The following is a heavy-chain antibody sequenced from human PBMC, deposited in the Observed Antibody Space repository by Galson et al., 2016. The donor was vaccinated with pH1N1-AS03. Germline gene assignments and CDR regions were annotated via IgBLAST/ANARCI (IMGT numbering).Heavy chain of an antibody. D-gene: IGHD6-13*01. CDR1: GFTFSKTG. CDR2: ISYDTGRE. V-gene: IGHV3-30*03. J-gene: IGHJ1*01. CDR3: VRETPFSSTWYPFHH. Sequence: SLRLSCAASGFTFSKTGMNWVRQAPGKGPEWVAFISYDTGREKYADSVRGRFTISKDRPRNMLYLEMNNLRVEETAVYYCVRETPFSSTWYPFHHWGKGTLV.